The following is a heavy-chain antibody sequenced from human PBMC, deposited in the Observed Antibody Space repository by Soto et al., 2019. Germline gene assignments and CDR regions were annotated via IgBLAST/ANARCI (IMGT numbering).Heavy chain of an antibody. Sequence: QITLKESGPTLVKPTQTLTLTCTFSGFSLSTSGVGVGWIRQPPGKALEWLALIYWDDDKWYSPSLRTRLTITKDTSANQVVLTMTSMAPVDTATYYCAHRGNDPLRFYYMSGWFDPWGQGNLVTVSS. J-gene: IGHJ5*02. D-gene: IGHD3-10*01. CDR3: AHRGNDPLRFYYMSGWFDP. V-gene: IGHV2-5*02. CDR1: GFSLSTSGVG. CDR2: IYWDDDK.